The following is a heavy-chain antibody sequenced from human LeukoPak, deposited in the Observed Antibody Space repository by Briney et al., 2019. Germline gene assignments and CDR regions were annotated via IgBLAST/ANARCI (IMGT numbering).Heavy chain of an antibody. CDR2: IYYSGST. CDR3: ARDYYDSSFDP. V-gene: IGHV4-59*11. CDR1: GGSISSHN. D-gene: IGHD3-22*01. J-gene: IGHJ5*02. Sequence: ASETLSLTCTVSGGSISSHNWNWIRQPPGKGLEWIGYIYYSGSTDYNPSLKSRVTISVDTSKNQFSLKLSSVTAADTAVYYCARDYYDSSFDPWGQGTLVTVSS.